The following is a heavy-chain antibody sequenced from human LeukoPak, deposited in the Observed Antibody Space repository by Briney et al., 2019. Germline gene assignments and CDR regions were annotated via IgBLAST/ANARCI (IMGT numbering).Heavy chain of an antibody. D-gene: IGHD1-26*01. CDR1: GYTFTIYA. Sequence: GASVEVSCKASGYTFTIYAVHWVRRAPGQSLEWMGYINDGDGNTKYSQEFQGRVTITRDTSASIVYMELSSLRSEDMAFYYCARERGEFGGSYFLDYWGQGTLVTVSS. V-gene: IGHV1-3*03. J-gene: IGHJ4*01. CDR2: INDGDGNT. CDR3: ARERGEFGGSYFLDY.